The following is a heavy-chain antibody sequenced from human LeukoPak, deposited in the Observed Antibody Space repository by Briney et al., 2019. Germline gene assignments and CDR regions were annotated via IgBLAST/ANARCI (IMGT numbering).Heavy chain of an antibody. J-gene: IGHJ4*02. Sequence: GRSLRLSCAASGFTFSSYSMNWVRQAPGKGLEWVSSISSSSSYIYYADSVKGRFTISRDNAKNSLYLQMNSLRAEDTAVYYCARDVNYYGSGSRNDYWGQGTLVTVSS. V-gene: IGHV3-21*01. D-gene: IGHD3-10*01. CDR2: ISSSSSYI. CDR1: GFTFSSYS. CDR3: ARDVNYYGSGSRNDY.